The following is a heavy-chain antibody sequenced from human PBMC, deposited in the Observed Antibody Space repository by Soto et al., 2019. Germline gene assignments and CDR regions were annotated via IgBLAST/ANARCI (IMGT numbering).Heavy chain of an antibody. J-gene: IGHJ6*02. CDR1: GFTFSSYG. Sequence: QVQLVESGGGVVQPGRSLRLSCAASGFTFSSYGMHWVRQAPGKGLEWVAVISYAGSNKYYADYVKGRFNISRDKSKKTVYLQMNRRRAEDTAVYYCAKDIVVVVAARSFYYYYGMDVWGQGTMVTVSS. CDR3: AKDIVVVVAARSFYYYYGMDV. CDR2: ISYAGSNK. D-gene: IGHD2-15*01. V-gene: IGHV3-30*18.